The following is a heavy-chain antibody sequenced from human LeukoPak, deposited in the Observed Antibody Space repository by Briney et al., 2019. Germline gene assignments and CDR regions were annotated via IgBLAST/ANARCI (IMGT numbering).Heavy chain of an antibody. D-gene: IGHD2-15*01. CDR3: ARRGCSGGSCSYYYYYMDV. CDR1: GGSISSSSYY. J-gene: IGHJ6*03. Sequence: SETLSLTCTVSGGSISSSSYYWGWIRQPPGKGLEWIGSIYYSGSTYYNPSLKSRVTISVDTSKNQFSLKLSSVTAADTAVYYCARRGCSGGSCSYYYYYMDVWGKGTTVTISS. CDR2: IYYSGST. V-gene: IGHV4-39*07.